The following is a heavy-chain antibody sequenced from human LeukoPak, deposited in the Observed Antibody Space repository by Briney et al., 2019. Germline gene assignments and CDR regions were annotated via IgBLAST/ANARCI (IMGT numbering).Heavy chain of an antibody. D-gene: IGHD3-22*01. CDR2: IYYSGST. Sequence: SETLSLTCTVSGGSISSYYWSWIRQPPGKGLEWIGYIYYSGSTNYNPSLKSRVTISVDTSKNQFSLKLSSVTAADTAVYYCARGGRYYDSSGYYYDCYYYYMDVWGKGTTVTVSS. J-gene: IGHJ6*03. V-gene: IGHV4-59*01. CDR3: ARGGRYYDSSGYYYDCYYYYMDV. CDR1: GGSISSYY.